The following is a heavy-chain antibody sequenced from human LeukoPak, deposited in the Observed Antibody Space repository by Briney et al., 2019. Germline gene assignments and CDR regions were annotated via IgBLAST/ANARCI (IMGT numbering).Heavy chain of an antibody. J-gene: IGHJ4*02. CDR3: ARADGSGWLTY. CDR1: GFTFDDYA. CDR2: MNNDGSST. V-gene: IGHV3-74*01. Sequence: PGGSLRLSCAASGFTFDDYAMHWVRQAPGKGLVWVSRMNNDGSSTIYADSVKGRFTISRDNAKNTLYLQMNSLRAEDTAVYYCARADGSGWLTYWGQGTLVTVSS. D-gene: IGHD6-19*01.